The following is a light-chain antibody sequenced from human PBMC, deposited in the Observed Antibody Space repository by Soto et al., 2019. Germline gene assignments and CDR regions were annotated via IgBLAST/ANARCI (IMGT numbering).Light chain of an antibody. Sequence: VLTQPPSASATPGQRVTISCSGSSSNIGENAVTWYQHLPGTAPKVLIYSDDQRPSGVPDRFSGSKSGTSASLAISGLQSEDEAHFYCAAWDDNLNAWVFGGGTKLTVL. J-gene: IGLJ3*02. CDR3: AAWDDNLNAWV. CDR1: SSNIGENA. V-gene: IGLV1-44*01. CDR2: SDD.